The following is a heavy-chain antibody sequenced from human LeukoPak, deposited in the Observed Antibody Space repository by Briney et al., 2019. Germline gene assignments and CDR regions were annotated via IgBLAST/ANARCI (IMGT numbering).Heavy chain of an antibody. J-gene: IGHJ5*02. D-gene: IGHD3-3*01. CDR3: ARALREWLLSYWFDP. CDR2: MNPNSGNT. CDR1: GYTFTSYD. V-gene: IGHV1-8*01. Sequence: ASVKVSCKASGYTFTSYDINWVRQATGQGLEWMGWMNPNSGNTGYAQKFQGRVTMTRNTSISTAYMELSSLRSEDTAVYHCARALREWLLSYWFDPWGQGTLVTVSS.